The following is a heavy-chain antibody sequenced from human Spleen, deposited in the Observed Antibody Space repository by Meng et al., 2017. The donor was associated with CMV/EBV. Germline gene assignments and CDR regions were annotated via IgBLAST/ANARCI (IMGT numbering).Heavy chain of an antibody. Sequence: SETLSLTCTVSGGSISSRDYYWGWIRQPPGKGLEWIGSIYYSGKTYYSPSLKSRVTISVDTSKNQFSRKLNSVTAADTAVYFCVRVKAVSNWFDPWGQGTLVTVSS. CDR1: GGSISSRDYY. V-gene: IGHV4-39*07. D-gene: IGHD2-15*01. J-gene: IGHJ5*02. CDR3: VRVKAVSNWFDP. CDR2: IYYSGKT.